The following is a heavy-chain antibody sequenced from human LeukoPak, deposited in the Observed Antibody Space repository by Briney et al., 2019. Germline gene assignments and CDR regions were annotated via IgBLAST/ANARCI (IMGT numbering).Heavy chain of an antibody. CDR2: ISSSSSTI. CDR1: GFTFSSYS. D-gene: IGHD6-6*01. Sequence: GGSLRLSCAASGFTFSSYSMNWVRQAPGKGLEWVSSISSSSSTIYYADSVKGRFTISRDNSKNTLYLQMNSLRAEDTAVYYCARGMSSSSDLPFDYWGQGTLVTVSS. V-gene: IGHV3-48*01. J-gene: IGHJ4*02. CDR3: ARGMSSSSDLPFDY.